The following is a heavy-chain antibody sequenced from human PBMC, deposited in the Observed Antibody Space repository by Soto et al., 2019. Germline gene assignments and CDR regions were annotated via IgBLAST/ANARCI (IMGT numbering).Heavy chain of an antibody. J-gene: IGHJ6*03. V-gene: IGHV3-23*01. D-gene: IGHD6-13*01. CDR2: ISGRGSSP. CDR3: AKGEADYYYYMDV. Sequence: EVQLLESGGTLEQPGGSLRLSCTASGFRFSNYAMSWVRQAPGKGLEWVSGISGRGSSPYYADSVKGRFTISRDNSKNTLYLQMNSPRAEDTAVYYCAKGEADYYYYMDVWGKGTTVTVSS. CDR1: GFRFSNYA.